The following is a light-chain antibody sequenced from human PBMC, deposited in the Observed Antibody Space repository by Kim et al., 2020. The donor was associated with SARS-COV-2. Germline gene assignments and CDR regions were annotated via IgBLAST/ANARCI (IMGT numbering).Light chain of an antibody. V-gene: IGLV3-1*01. Sequence: SYELTQPPSVSVSPGQTATIPCSGDKLEDRYVCWFQQKPGQSPLLVISQDTKRPSGIPERFSGSNSGNTATLTISGTQATDEADYFCQAWDSNTAVFGGGTQLTVL. CDR1: KLEDRY. CDR3: QAWDSNTAV. CDR2: QDT. J-gene: IGLJ2*01.